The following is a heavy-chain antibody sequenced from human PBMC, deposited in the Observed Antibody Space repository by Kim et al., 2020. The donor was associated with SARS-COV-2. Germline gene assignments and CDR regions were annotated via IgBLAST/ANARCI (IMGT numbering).Heavy chain of an antibody. Sequence: GGSLRLSCAASGFTFSDYYMSWIHQAPGKGLEWVSYISSSGSTIYYADSVKGRFTISRDNAKNSLYLQMNSLRAEDTAVYYCARDRGYCSSTSCSWVGWFDPWGQGTLVTVSS. V-gene: IGHV3-11*04. D-gene: IGHD2-2*01. CDR2: ISSSGSTI. CDR1: GFTFSDYY. J-gene: IGHJ5*02. CDR3: ARDRGYCSSTSCSWVGWFDP.